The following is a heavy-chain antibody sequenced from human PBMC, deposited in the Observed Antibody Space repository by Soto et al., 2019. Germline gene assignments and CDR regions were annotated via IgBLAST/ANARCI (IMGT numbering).Heavy chain of an antibody. D-gene: IGHD3-10*01. J-gene: IGHJ4*02. V-gene: IGHV4-30-2*01. CDR1: GASISHGGYS. Sequence: QMQLQESGSGLVKPSQTLSLTCAVSGASISHGGYSWSRIRQPPGKGLEWIGYTYNSGGTYYNPSLNSRVTISIDRSKNQFSLTLSSVTAADTAVYYCAAGSKSTLNFWGPGTLVTVSS. CDR3: AAGSKSTLNF. CDR2: TYNSGGT.